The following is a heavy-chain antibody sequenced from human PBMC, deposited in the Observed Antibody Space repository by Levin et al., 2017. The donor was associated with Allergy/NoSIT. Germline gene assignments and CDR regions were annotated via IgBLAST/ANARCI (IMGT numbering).Heavy chain of an antibody. D-gene: IGHD4-17*01. CDR2: IKQDGSEK. J-gene: IGHJ4*02. CDR1: GFTFSSHW. Sequence: GESLKISCEASGFTFSSHWMSWVRQAPGKGLEWVANIKQDGSEKYYVDSVKGRFTISRDNAKNSLYLQMNSLRAEDTAVFYCARGPTTVTTKGVFDYWGQGTLVTVSS. CDR3: ARGPTTVTTKGVFDY. V-gene: IGHV3-7*01.